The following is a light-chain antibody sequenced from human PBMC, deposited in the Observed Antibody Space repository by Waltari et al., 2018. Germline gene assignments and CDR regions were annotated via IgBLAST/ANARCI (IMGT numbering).Light chain of an antibody. CDR3: AAWDDSMSGPV. CDR2: RNN. Sequence: QSVLTQPPSASGTPGQRVTISCSGSSSNIGSNYVYWYQQLPGTAPKLLIYRNNQRPSGVPDRFSGFKSGTSASLAVSGVRSEDEADYYCAAWDDSMSGPVFGGGTKLTVL. J-gene: IGLJ2*01. V-gene: IGLV1-47*01. CDR1: SSNIGSNY.